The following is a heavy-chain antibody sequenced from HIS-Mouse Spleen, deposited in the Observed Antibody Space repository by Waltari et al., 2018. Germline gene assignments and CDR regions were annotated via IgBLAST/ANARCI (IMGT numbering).Heavy chain of an antibody. CDR1: GFTFSSHA. CDR2: ISGSGGST. CDR3: AKQDLGIRKNYFDY. V-gene: IGHV3-23*01. Sequence: EVQLLESGGGLVQPGGSLRLSCAASGFTFSSHAISWVRQAPGKGLEWVSAISGSGGSTYYADSVKGRFTISRDNSKNTLYLQMNSLRAEDTAVYYCAKQDLGIRKNYFDYWGQGTLVTVSS. J-gene: IGHJ4*02. D-gene: IGHD7-27*01.